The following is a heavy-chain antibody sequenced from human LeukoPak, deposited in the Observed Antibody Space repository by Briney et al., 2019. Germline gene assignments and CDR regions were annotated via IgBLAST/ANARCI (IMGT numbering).Heavy chain of an antibody. V-gene: IGHV3-21*01. J-gene: IGHJ4*02. D-gene: IGHD1-26*01. CDR2: ISSSSSYI. Sequence: GGSLRLSCAASGFTFSSYSMNWVRQAPGKGLEWVSSISSSSSYIYYADSVRGRFTISRDNAKNSLYLQMNSLRAEDTAVYYCARVPRRSGSLDYWGQGTLVTVSS. CDR3: ARVPRRSGSLDY. CDR1: GFTFSSYS.